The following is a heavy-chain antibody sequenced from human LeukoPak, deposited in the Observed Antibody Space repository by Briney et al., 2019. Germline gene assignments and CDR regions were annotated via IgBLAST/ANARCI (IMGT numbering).Heavy chain of an antibody. V-gene: IGHV3-21*01. CDR2: ISSNSSYI. CDR1: GFTFSSYG. Sequence: RGSLRLSCAASGFTFSSYGMHWVRQAPGKGLEWVSSISSNSSYIYYADSVKGRFTISRDNAKNSLYLQMNSLRAEDTAVYYCARDTAMVWGSFDYWGQGTLVTV. J-gene: IGHJ4*02. D-gene: IGHD5-18*01. CDR3: ARDTAMVWGSFDY.